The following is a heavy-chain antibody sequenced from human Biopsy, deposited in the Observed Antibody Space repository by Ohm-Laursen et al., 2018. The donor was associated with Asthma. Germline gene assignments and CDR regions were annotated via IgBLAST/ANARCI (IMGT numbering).Heavy chain of an antibody. CDR1: GLPVSRDY. V-gene: IGHV3-53*01. CDR2: IYSGGTS. D-gene: IGHD3-22*01. Sequence: SLRLSCAALGLPVSRDYMFWVRQAPGKGLEWVSVIYSGGTSHTADSVRGRFTISRDYSKNTLYLQMHSLRAEDTAVYYCARGDSSNWSHYYFDYWGQGTLVTVSS. J-gene: IGHJ4*02. CDR3: ARGDSSNWSHYYFDY.